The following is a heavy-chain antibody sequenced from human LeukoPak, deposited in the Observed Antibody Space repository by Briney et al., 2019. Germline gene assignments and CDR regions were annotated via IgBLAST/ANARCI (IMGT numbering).Heavy chain of an antibody. D-gene: IGHD3-22*01. Sequence: GGSLRLSCAASGFTFSSYSMNWVRQAPGKGLEWVSSISSSSSYIYYADSVKGRFTISRDNAKNTLYLQMNSLRAEDTAVYYCAGESYDSSGYPPLTGYWGQGTLVTVSS. CDR3: AGESYDSSGYPPLTGY. CDR1: GFTFSSYS. J-gene: IGHJ4*02. CDR2: ISSSSSYI. V-gene: IGHV3-21*01.